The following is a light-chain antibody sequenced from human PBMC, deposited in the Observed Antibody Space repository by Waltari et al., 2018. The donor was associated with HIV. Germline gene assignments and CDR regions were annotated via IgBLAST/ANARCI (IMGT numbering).Light chain of an antibody. CDR3: ASYAPTNKFYVL. CDR2: EVT. V-gene: IGLV2-8*01. CDR1: SCDIGGYNS. Sequence: QAALTPPPSASGSPGQSVTNSSTGTSCDIGGYNSFPCTQPHPGKAPKLIMTEVTTRPSGVPDRFSGSKSGNTASLTVSGLQAEDEAHYYCASYAPTNKFYVLFGGGTTLTVL. J-gene: IGLJ2*01.